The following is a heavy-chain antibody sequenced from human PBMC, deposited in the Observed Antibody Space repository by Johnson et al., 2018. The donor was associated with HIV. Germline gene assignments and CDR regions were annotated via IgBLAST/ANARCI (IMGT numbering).Heavy chain of an antibody. CDR1: GITVNTNY. V-gene: IGHV3-66*02. J-gene: IGHJ3*01. CDR3: ARDGRDLVTRGGFDV. Sequence: EKLVESGGGLVQSGESLRLSCAASGITVNTNYMSWVRRAPGKGLEWVSVIFSVGNTYYADSVTGRFTISRDNSRNMLYLQMNSLRPEDTAVYYCARDGRDLVTRGGFDVWGPGTVVTVSS. D-gene: IGHD5-18*01. CDR2: IFSVGNT.